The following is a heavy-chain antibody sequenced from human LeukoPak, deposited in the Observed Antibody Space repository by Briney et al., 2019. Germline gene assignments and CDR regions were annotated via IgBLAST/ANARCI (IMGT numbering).Heavy chain of an antibody. CDR1: GFTFSSYE. CDR3: ARGAGYGSLDY. D-gene: IGHD6-13*01. V-gene: IGHV3-48*03. J-gene: IGHJ4*02. CDR2: ISSSGSTI. Sequence: GSLRLSCAASGFTFSSYEMNWVRQAPGKGLEWVSYISSSGSTIYYADSVKGRFTTSRDNAKNSLYLQMNSLRAEDTAVYYCARGAGYGSLDYWGQGTLVTVSS.